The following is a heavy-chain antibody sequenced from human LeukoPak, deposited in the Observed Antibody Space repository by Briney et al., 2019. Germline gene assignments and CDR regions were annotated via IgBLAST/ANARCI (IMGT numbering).Heavy chain of an antibody. Sequence: GGSLRLSCAASGFSFSNYAMHWVRQGPGKGLEWVAVISYDGTNKFYADSVKGRFTISRDNFKNTLYLQMNSLRAEDTAVYYCARPHEDTAMVSDYFDFWGQGTLVTVSS. CDR2: ISYDGTNK. J-gene: IGHJ4*02. CDR1: GFSFSNYA. CDR3: ARPHEDTAMVSDYFDF. D-gene: IGHD5-18*01. V-gene: IGHV3-30*04.